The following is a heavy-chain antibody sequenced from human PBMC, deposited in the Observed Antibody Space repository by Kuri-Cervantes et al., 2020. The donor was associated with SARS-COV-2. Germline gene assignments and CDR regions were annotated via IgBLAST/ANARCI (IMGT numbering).Heavy chain of an antibody. J-gene: IGHJ4*02. D-gene: IGHD3-3*01. Sequence: GEFLKISCAASGFTFSSYWMHWVRQAPGKGLVWVSRINSDGSSTSYADSVKGRFTISRDNSKNTLYLQMNSLRAEDTAVYYCARDESIFGVVIIDYWGQGTLVTVSS. CDR1: GFTFSSYW. CDR3: ARDESIFGVVIIDY. V-gene: IGHV3-74*01. CDR2: INSDGSST.